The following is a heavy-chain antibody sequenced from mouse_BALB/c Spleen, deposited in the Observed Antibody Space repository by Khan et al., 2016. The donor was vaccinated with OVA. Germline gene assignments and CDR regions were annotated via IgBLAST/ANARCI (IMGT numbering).Heavy chain of an antibody. D-gene: IGHD1-3*01. V-gene: IGHV1S137*01. CDR1: GYTFTDYA. CDR3: ARGSGNSRFAY. J-gene: IGHJ3*01. Sequence: QVQLQQSGAELVRPGVSVKISCKGSGYTFTDYAMHWVKQSHAKSLEWIGVISTYYGDADYNQKFKGKATMTVVKSSSTAYMELARLTSEDSAIYYCARGSGNSRFAYWGPGTLVTVSA. CDR2: ISTYYGDA.